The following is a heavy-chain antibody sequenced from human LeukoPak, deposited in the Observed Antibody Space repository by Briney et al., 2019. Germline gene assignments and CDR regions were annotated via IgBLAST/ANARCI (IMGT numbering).Heavy chain of an antibody. Sequence: GGSLRLSCAASGFTFSSYGMHWVRQAPGKGLEWVAFIRYDGSNKYYADSVKGRFTISRDNSKNTLYLQMNSLRAEDTAVYYCAKERPTKDCSSTSCYNTRYFDYWGQGTLVTVSS. CDR1: GFTFSSYG. CDR3: AKERPTKDCSSTSCYNTRYFDY. CDR2: IRYDGSNK. V-gene: IGHV3-30*02. J-gene: IGHJ4*02. D-gene: IGHD2-2*02.